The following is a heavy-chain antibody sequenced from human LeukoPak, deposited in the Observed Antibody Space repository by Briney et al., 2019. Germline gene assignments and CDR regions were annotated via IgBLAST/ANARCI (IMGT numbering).Heavy chain of an antibody. CDR3: ARAHDYYDSSGTYFDY. V-gene: IGHV3-20*04. D-gene: IGHD3-22*01. CDR2: INWNGGST. CDR1: GFTFDDYG. J-gene: IGHJ4*02. Sequence: GGSLRLSCAASGFTFDDYGMSWVRQAPGKGLEWVSGINWNGGSTGYADSVKGRFTISRDNAKSSLYLQMNSLRAEDTALYYCARAHDYYDSSGTYFDYWGQGTLVTVSS.